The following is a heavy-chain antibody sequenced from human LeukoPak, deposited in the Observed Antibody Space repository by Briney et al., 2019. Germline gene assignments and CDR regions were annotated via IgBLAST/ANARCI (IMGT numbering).Heavy chain of an antibody. D-gene: IGHD3/OR15-3a*01. CDR1: GGSISSNSYY. Sequence: SETLSLTCAVSGGSISSNSYYCRWIRQPPGKGVEWIGSSYYSGSTYCNPSHTSRVTRSGDTSKNQFSLKLRSVTAADTAVYYCASGRGYIDFPFDYWGQGTLVTVSS. CDR2: SYYSGST. J-gene: IGHJ4*02. CDR3: ASGRGYIDFPFDY. V-gene: IGHV4-39*07.